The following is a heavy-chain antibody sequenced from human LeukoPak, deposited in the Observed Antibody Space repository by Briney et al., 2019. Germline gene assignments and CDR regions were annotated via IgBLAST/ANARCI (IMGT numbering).Heavy chain of an antibody. V-gene: IGHV3-30-3*01. CDR2: ISYDGSNK. D-gene: IGHD1-26*01. J-gene: IGHJ6*02. CDR1: GFTFSSYA. Sequence: PGGSLRLSCAASGFTFSSYAMHWVRQAPGKGLEWVAVISYDGSNKYYADSVKGRFTISRDNSKNTLYLQMNSLRAEDTAVYYCAREWELRAAYYGMDVWGQGTTVTVSS. CDR3: AREWELRAAYYGMDV.